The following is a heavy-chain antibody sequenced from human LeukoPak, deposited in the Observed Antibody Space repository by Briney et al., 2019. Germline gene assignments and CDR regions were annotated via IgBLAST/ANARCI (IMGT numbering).Heavy chain of an antibody. CDR2: INPNSGGT. CDR3: ARSQWLILFDY. D-gene: IGHD6-19*01. J-gene: IGHJ4*02. V-gene: IGHV1-2*06. Sequence: ASVKASCKASGYTFTGYYMHWVRQAPGQGLEWMGRINPNSGGTNYAQKFQGRVTMTRDTSISTADMELSRLRSDDTAVYYCARSQWLILFDYWGQGTLVTVSS. CDR1: GYTFTGYY.